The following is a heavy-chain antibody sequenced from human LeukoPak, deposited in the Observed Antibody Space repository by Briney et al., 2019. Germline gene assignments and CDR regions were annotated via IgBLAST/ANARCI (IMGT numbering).Heavy chain of an antibody. CDR3: VRDFRSADY. J-gene: IGHJ4*02. V-gene: IGHV3-74*01. Sequence: GGSLRLSCAASGFTFSTYCMHWVRQAPGKGPMWVSRICPDGTVTNYAGSVKARFIISRDNARNTVYLQMNSLRVEDTAVYYCVRDFRSADYWGQGTLVTVSS. CDR1: GFTFSTYC. CDR2: ICPDGTVT.